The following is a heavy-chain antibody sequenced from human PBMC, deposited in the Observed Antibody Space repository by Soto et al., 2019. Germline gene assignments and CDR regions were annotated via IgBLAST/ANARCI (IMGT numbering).Heavy chain of an antibody. J-gene: IGHJ4*02. CDR1: GFTFSSYA. D-gene: IGHD3-22*01. CDR3: AKDDNPPRQYDRSGYYAALGY. V-gene: IGHV3-23*01. Sequence: PGGSLRLSCAASGFTFSSYAMSWVRQAPGKGLEWVSAISGSGGSTYYADSVKGRFTISRDNSKNTLYLQMNSLRAEDTAVYYWAKDDNPPRQYDRSGYYAALGYWGEGALVTVCS. CDR2: ISGSGGST.